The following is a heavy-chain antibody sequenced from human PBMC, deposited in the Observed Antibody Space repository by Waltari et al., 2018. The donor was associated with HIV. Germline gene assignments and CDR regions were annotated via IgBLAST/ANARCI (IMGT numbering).Heavy chain of an antibody. CDR1: GAPISLYS. D-gene: IGHD6-19*01. V-gene: IGHV4-59*01. CDR3: ARTRMTASDWYGGGPEWFDP. Sequence: QVQLQESGPGLVKPSETLSLNCTVSGAPISLYSWTLARQLPGRHLAWSGYVEATGVTKYIPSLSSRASISVETSKKHISLQLTSVTAADTAIYYCARTRMTASDWYGGGPEWFDPWGHGILVTVSS. J-gene: IGHJ5*02. CDR2: VEATGVT.